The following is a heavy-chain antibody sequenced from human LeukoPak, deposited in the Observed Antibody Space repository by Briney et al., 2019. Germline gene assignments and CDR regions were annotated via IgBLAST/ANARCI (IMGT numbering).Heavy chain of an antibody. CDR2: FDTEEAEK. Sequence: ASVKVSCKVSGYALSELSMHWVRQAPGEGLEWMGGFDTEEAEKMYAQKFQGRVTMTEDTSTDTAYMELSSLRSEDTAVYYCATWDISGAYRAFHIWGQGTVVTVSS. V-gene: IGHV1-24*01. D-gene: IGHD1-26*01. J-gene: IGHJ3*02. CDR1: GYALSELS. CDR3: ATWDISGAYRAFHI.